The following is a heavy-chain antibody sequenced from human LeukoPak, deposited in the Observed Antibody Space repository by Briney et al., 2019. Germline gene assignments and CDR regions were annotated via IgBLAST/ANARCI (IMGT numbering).Heavy chain of an antibody. CDR2: IYYSGSN. Sequence: PSETLSLTCTVSGGSISSYYWSWIRQPPGKGLEWIGYIYYSGSNNYNPSLKSRVTISVDTSKNQFSLKLSSVTAADTAVYYCARMRGGIDYWGQGTLVTVSS. V-gene: IGHV4-59*08. D-gene: IGHD3-16*01. CDR1: GGSISSYY. CDR3: ARMRGGIDY. J-gene: IGHJ4*02.